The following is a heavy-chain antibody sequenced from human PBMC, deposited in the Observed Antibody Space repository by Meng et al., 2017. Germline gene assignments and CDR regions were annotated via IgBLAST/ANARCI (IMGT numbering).Heavy chain of an antibody. CDR3: AAYCGGDCLGWWNAFDI. CDR1: GFTFSSYA. V-gene: IGHV3-23*01. J-gene: IGHJ3*02. Sequence: LSLTCAASGFTFSSYAMSWVRQSTGKGLEWVSTISGSGGSTYYADSVKGRFTISRDNSKNTLYLQMNSLRAEDTAVYYCAAYCGGDCLGWWNAFDIWGQGTMVTVSS. D-gene: IGHD2-21*02. CDR2: ISGSGGST.